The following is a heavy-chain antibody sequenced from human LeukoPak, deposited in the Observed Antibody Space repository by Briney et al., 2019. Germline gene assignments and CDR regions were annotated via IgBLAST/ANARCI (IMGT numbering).Heavy chain of an antibody. Sequence: GGSLRLSCAASGFTFSDHFMDWVRQAPGKGLEWVGRIRKRPNSYTTEYAASVQGRFAISRDDSKNSLYLQMNSLKTEDTAVYYCARVSTTVAGSDYLDYWGRGTQVTISS. CDR2: IRKRPNSYTT. V-gene: IGHV3-72*01. CDR3: ARVSTTVAGSDYLDY. D-gene: IGHD6-19*01. J-gene: IGHJ4*02. CDR1: GFTFSDHF.